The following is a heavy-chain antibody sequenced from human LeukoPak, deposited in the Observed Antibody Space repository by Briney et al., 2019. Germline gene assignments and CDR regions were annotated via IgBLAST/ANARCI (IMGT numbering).Heavy chain of an antibody. D-gene: IGHD1-26*01. V-gene: IGHV4-4*02. J-gene: IGHJ4*02. CDR3: SRESGAFSPFGY. CDR1: GGSISRTNW. Sequence: SGTLSLTCDVSGGSISRTNWWSWVRQSPGQGQEWIGEISLSGHTNYNPSLQSRVTMSLDESKNQVSLDLASATDADTAVYYCSRESGAFSPFGYWGQGTLVTVHS. CDR2: ISLSGHT.